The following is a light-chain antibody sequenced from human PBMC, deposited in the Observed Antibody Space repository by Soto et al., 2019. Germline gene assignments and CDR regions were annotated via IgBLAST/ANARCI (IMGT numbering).Light chain of an antibody. J-gene: IGKJ3*01. CDR2: GAS. CDR1: QSVSSN. Sequence: EIVMTQSPATLSVSPGERATLSCRASQSVSSNLAWYQQKPGQAPRLLIYGASTRATGISARFSGSGSGTGFTLTISSLEPEDFAVYYCQHRNNRPFSFGPGTKVDIK. V-gene: IGKV3-15*01. CDR3: QHRNNRPFS.